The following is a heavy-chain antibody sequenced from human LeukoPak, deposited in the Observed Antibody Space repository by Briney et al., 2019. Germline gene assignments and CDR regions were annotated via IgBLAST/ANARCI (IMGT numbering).Heavy chain of an antibody. D-gene: IGHD4-11*01. J-gene: IGHJ4*02. CDR2: INPSGGST. CDR3: ARDHGSTYYRAPRH. V-gene: IGHV1-46*01. Sequence: ASVKVSCKASGYILTNYYMHCVRQAPGQGLEGMGTINPSGGSTTYAQKFQGRVTMTRDTSTSTVYMELSSLRSEDTAVYYCARDHGSTYYRAPRHWGQGTLVTVSS. CDR1: GYILTNYY.